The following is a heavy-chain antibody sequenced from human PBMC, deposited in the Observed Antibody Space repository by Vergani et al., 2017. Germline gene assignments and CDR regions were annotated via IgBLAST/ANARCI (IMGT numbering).Heavy chain of an antibody. CDR2: IYPGDSEV. CDR1: GYIFSNFW. CDR3: ASGGHGSENGGALQL. Sequence: EKQLVQSGSETKKPGASLKISCQAFGYIFSNFWIGWVRQRPGRGLEWMGIIYPGDSEVKSNPTFRGQVIFSVDTSVNTAYLQWRSLQASDTATYCCASGGHGSENGGALQLWGQGTNITVSS. J-gene: IGHJ3*01. V-gene: IGHV5-51*01. D-gene: IGHD3-10*01.